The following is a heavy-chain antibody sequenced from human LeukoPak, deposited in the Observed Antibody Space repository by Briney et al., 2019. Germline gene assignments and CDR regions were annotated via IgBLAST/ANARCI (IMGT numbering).Heavy chain of an antibody. CDR3: ARENVPGYFDY. CDR2: ISYDGSNK. J-gene: IGHJ4*02. V-gene: IGHV3-30*04. Sequence: GGSLRLYCAASGFTFSSYAMHWVRQGPGKGLEWVAVISYDGSNKYYADAVKGRFTTSRDNSKNTLYLQMNSLRAEDTAVYYCARENVPGYFDYWGQGTLVTVSS. CDR1: GFTFSSYA. D-gene: IGHD3-10*01.